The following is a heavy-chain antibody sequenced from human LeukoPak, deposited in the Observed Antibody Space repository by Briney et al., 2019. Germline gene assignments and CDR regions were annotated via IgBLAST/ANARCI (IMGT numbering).Heavy chain of an antibody. CDR2: ISFDGVNT. CDR3: AKELAGTRAADY. D-gene: IGHD6-19*01. CDR1: GFTFSTYA. J-gene: IGHJ4*02. Sequence: GGSLRLSCAASGFTFSTYAIHWVRQAPGKGLEWVAVISFDGVNTFYADSVKGRFTISRDNSNNTVYLQMNSLRAEDTAVYYCAKELAGTRAADYWGQGTLVTVSS. V-gene: IGHV3-30*04.